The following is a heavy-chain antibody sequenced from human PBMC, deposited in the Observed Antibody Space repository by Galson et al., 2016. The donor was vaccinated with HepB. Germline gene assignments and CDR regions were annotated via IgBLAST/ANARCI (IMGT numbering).Heavy chain of an antibody. V-gene: IGHV3-23*01. CDR3: AKVPYGDYASAFDA. CDR2: ISYNSGDET. CDR1: GFTFRDFA. D-gene: IGHD4-17*01. J-gene: IGHJ4*02. Sequence: SLRLSCAASGFTFRDFAMTWVRQTPGKGLEWVSAISYNSGDETYFADFVRGRFTISRDNSKDTLSLQMNSLRVEDTAVYFCAKVPYGDYASAFDAWGQGTLVTVSS.